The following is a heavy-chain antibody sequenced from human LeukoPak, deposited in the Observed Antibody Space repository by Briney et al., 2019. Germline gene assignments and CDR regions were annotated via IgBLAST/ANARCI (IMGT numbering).Heavy chain of an antibody. Sequence: GGSLRLSCEVSGFTFSSYGMHWVRQAPGKGLEWVAVISYDGSNKYYGDSVKGRFTISRDNSKNTLYLQMNSLRAEDTAVYYCARVRARRSYYGSGSSSPKWGQGTLVTVSS. CDR1: GFTFSSYG. J-gene: IGHJ4*02. CDR3: ARVRARRSYYGSGSSSPK. V-gene: IGHV3-30*03. CDR2: ISYDGSNK. D-gene: IGHD3-10*01.